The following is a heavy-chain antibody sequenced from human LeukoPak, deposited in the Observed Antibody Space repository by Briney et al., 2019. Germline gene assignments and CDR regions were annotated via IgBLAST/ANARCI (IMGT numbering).Heavy chain of an antibody. CDR3: AGCSSTSCYLGY. Sequence: GGSLRLSCAASGFTVSSNYMSWVRQAPGKGLEWVSVIYSGGSTYYADSVKGRFTISGDNSKNTLYLQMNSLRAEDTAVYYCAGCSSTSCYLGYWGQGTLVTVSS. CDR1: GFTVSSNY. V-gene: IGHV3-53*01. CDR2: IYSGGST. D-gene: IGHD2-2*01. J-gene: IGHJ4*02.